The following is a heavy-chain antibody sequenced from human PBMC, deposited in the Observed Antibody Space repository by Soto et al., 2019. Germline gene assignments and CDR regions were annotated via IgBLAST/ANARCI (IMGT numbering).Heavy chain of an antibody. V-gene: IGHV4-39*01. CDR3: ARHGSY. Sequence: QLQLQESGPGLVKPSETLSLICTVSGVSISSSSYYWGWIRQTPGKGLEWIGTIDFSGKTYYNPSLKSRLTISVDRSKNQFALHLTSVTAADTAVYYCARHGSYWGPGTLVTVSS. CDR2: IDFSGKT. J-gene: IGHJ4*02. CDR1: GVSISSSSYY.